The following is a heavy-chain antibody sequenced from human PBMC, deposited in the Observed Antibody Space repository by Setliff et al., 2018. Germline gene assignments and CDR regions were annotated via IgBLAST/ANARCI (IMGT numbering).Heavy chain of an antibody. Sequence: SETLSLTCTVSGYSISSGHYWGWIRQPPGKGLEWIGSIYHSGSTYYNPSLRSRVTISVDTSKNQFSLKLSSVTAADTAVYYCASVPWDYIWGSYRYTGGYYFDYWGQGTLVTVSS. J-gene: IGHJ4*02. CDR1: GYSISSGHY. CDR2: IYHSGST. CDR3: ASVPWDYIWGSYRYTGGYYFDY. V-gene: IGHV4-38-2*02. D-gene: IGHD3-16*02.